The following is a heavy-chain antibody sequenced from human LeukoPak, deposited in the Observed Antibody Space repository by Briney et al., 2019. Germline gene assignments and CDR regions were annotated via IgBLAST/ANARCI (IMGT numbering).Heavy chain of an antibody. Sequence: SETLSVTCAVYGGPFSGYYWSWIRQPPGKRLEWIGEINHSGSTNYNPSLKSRVTISVDTSKNQFSLKLSSVTAADTAVYYCARGRGSGGWYPGRFHFDYWGQGTLVTVSS. CDR2: INHSGST. CDR1: GGPFSGYY. J-gene: IGHJ4*02. D-gene: IGHD6-19*01. CDR3: ARGRGSGGWYPGRFHFDY. V-gene: IGHV4-34*01.